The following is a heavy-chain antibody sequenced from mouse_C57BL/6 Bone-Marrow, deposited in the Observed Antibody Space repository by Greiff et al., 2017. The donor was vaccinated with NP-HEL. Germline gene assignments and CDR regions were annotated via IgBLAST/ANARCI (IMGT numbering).Heavy chain of an antibody. Sequence: QVQLQQSGAELVKPGASVKLSCKASGYTFTSYWMQWVKQRPGQGLEWIGEIDPSDSYTNYNQKFKGKATLTVDTSSSTAYMQLSSLTSEDSAVYYCARERQNYFDYWGQGTTLTVSS. D-gene: IGHD3-2*01. CDR1: GYTFTSYW. V-gene: IGHV1-50*01. CDR2: IDPSDSYT. J-gene: IGHJ2*01. CDR3: ARERQNYFDY.